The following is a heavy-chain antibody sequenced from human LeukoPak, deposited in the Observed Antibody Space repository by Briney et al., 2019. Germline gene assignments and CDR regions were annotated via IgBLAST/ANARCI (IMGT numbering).Heavy chain of an antibody. D-gene: IGHD2-15*01. V-gene: IGHV3-64*01. J-gene: IGHJ3*02. CDR1: GFTFSSYA. CDR3: ARFGSFLNAFDI. CDR2: ISSNGGST. Sequence: PGGSLRLSCAASGFTFSSYAMHWVRQAPGKGLEYVSAISSNGGSTYYANSVKGRFTISRDNSKNTLYLQMGSVRAEDMAVYYCARFGSFLNAFDIWGQGTMVTVSS.